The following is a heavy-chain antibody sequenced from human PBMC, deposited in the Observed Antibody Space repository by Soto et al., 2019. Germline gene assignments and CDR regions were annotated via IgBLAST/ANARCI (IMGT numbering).Heavy chain of an antibody. V-gene: IGHV3-23*01. CDR2: ISAGGST. J-gene: IGHJ6*02. Sequence: HPGGSLRLSCTASGFTFSDYAMSWVRQPPGKGLEWVSVISAGGSTYYADSVKGRFTVSRANSKNTLYLQMNSLRAEDTAVYYCASDLVGASDSYGLDLWGQGTPVTVSS. D-gene: IGHD1-26*01. CDR1: GFTFSDYA. CDR3: ASDLVGASDSYGLDL.